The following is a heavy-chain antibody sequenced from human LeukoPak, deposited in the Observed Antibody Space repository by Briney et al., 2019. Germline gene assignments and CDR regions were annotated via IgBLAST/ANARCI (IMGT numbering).Heavy chain of an antibody. CDR1: GFTFSSYG. D-gene: IGHD5-24*01. J-gene: IGHJ4*02. V-gene: IGHV3-48*04. Sequence: GGSLRLSCAASGFTFSSYGMHWVRQAPGRGLEWVSYISGSGNTIYYADSVRGRFTISRDNAKNSLYLQMNSLRAEDTAVYYCARDGYNKLYYWGQGTLVTVSS. CDR3: ARDGYNKLYY. CDR2: ISGSGNTI.